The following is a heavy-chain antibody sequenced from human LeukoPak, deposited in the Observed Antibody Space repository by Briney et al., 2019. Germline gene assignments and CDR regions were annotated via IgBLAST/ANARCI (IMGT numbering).Heavy chain of an antibody. J-gene: IGHJ4*02. CDR1: GGSISSGSYY. CDR2: IYTSGST. D-gene: IGHD2-2*01. V-gene: IGHV4-61*02. Sequence: SETLSLTCTVSGGSISSGSYYWSWLRQPAGKGLEWIGRIYTSGSTNYNPSLKSRVTISVDTSNNQFSLKLSSVTAADTAVYYCAGLGVVPAAISDYGGQGTLVTVSS. CDR3: AGLGVVPAAISDY.